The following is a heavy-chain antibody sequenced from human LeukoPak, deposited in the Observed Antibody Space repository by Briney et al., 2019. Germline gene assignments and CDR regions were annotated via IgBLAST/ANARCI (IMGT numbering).Heavy chain of an antibody. J-gene: IGHJ4*02. Sequence: ASVKVSRKASGYTFTGYYMHWVRQAPGQGLEWMGRINPNSGGTNYAQKFQGRVTMTRDTSISTAYMELSRLRSDDTTVYYCARVKSGYSSGWYRGYIDYWGQGTLVTVSS. CDR2: INPNSGGT. CDR3: ARVKSGYSSGWYRGYIDY. V-gene: IGHV1-2*06. D-gene: IGHD6-19*01. CDR1: GYTFTGYY.